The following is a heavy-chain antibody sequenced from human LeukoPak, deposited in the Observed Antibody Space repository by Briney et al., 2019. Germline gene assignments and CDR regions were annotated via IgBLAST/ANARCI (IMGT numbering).Heavy chain of an antibody. V-gene: IGHV3-30*02. J-gene: IGHJ4*02. D-gene: IGHD6-19*01. CDR2: IRYDGSNK. CDR3: AKALAVAADY. CDR1: GFTFSSYG. Sequence: PGGSLRLSCAASGFTFSSYGMPWVRQAPGKGLEWVAFIRYDGSNKYYADSVKGRFTISRDNSKNTLYLQMNSLRAEDTAVYYCAKALAVAADYWGQGTLVTVSS.